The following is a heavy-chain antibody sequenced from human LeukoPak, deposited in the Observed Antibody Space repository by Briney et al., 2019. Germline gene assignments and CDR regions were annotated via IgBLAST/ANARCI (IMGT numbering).Heavy chain of an antibody. J-gene: IGHJ6*02. V-gene: IGHV3-9*01. CDR3: AKSTGGAVYYYYYGMDV. CDR1: GFTFDDYA. CDR2: ISWNSGSI. Sequence: GRSLRLSCAASGFTFDDYAMHWVRQAPGKGLEWVSGISWNSGSIGYAHSVKGRFTISRDNAKNSLYLQMNSLRAEDTALYYCAKSTGGAVYYYYYGMDVWGQGTTVTVSS. D-gene: IGHD2-2*01.